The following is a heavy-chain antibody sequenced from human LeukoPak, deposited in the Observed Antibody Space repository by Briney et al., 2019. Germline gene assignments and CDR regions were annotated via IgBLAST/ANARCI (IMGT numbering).Heavy chain of an antibody. CDR2: INQDESVK. J-gene: IGHJ4*02. D-gene: IGHD5/OR15-5a*01. CDR1: GFTFTNYW. Sequence: GGSLRLSCAASGFTFTNYWMTWVRQAPGKGLEFVANINQDESVKNYVDSVKGRFTISRDNAENSLHLQMNSLRVEDMAVYYCARDPGSSAFDYWGQGTLVTVSS. CDR3: ARDPGSSAFDY. V-gene: IGHV3-7*01.